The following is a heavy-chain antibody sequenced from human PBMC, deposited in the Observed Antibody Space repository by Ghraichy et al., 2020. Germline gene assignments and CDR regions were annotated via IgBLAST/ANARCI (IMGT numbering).Heavy chain of an antibody. CDR1: GFTFSSYA. CDR2: ISGSGGST. J-gene: IGHJ4*02. CDR3: AKGVEYYYDSSGYDH. V-gene: IGHV3-23*01. D-gene: IGHD3-22*01. Sequence: GGSLRLSCAASGFTFSSYAMSWVRQAPGKGLEWVSAISGSGGSTYYADSVKGRFTISRDNSKNTLYLQMNSLRAEDTAVYYCAKGVEYYYDSSGYDHWGQGTLVTVSS.